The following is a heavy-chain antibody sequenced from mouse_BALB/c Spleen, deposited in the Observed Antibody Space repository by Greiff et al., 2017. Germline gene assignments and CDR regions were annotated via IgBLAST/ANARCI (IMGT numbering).Heavy chain of an antibody. CDR1: GFTFSSFG. CDR2: ISSGSSTI. D-gene: IGHD1-1*01. J-gene: IGHJ3*01. Sequence: EVQRVESGGGLVQPGGSRKLSCAASGFTFSSFGMHWVRQAPEKGLEWVAYISSGSSTIYYADTVKGRFTISRDNPKNTLFLQMTSLRSEDTAMYYCARSGYYGSRFAYWGQGTLVTVSA. V-gene: IGHV5-17*02. CDR3: ARSGYYGSRFAY.